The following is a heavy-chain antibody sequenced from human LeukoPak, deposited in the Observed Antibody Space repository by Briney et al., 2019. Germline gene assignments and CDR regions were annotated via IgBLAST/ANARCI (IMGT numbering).Heavy chain of an antibody. V-gene: IGHV1-69*06. CDR1: GGTFSSYA. D-gene: IGHD3-10*01. CDR2: IIPIFGTA. CDR3: ARSGSYSDAFDI. J-gene: IGHJ3*02. Sequence: ASVKVSCKASGGTFSSYAISWVRQAPGQGLEWMGGIIPIFGTANYAQKFQGRVTITADRSTSTAYMELSSLRSEDTAVYYCARSGSYSDAFDIWGQGTMVTVSS.